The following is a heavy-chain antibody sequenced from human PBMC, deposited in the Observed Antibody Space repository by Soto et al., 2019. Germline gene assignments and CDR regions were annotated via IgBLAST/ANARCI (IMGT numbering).Heavy chain of an antibody. Sequence: QLQLQESGPGLVKPSGTLSLTCTVSGGSISSTNYYWGWIRQPPGTGLEWIGSIYYSGSTYYNPSLMNRVTMSVDRSKNQFSLNLRSVTAADTAVYYCARQRRFCSGGSCLDAFDIWGQGTMVTVSS. CDR1: GGSISSTNYY. J-gene: IGHJ3*02. D-gene: IGHD2-15*01. V-gene: IGHV4-39*01. CDR3: ARQRRFCSGGSCLDAFDI. CDR2: IYYSGST.